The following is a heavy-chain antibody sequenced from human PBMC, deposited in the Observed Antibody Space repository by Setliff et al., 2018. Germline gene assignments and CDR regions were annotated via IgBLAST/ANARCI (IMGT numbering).Heavy chain of an antibody. CDR1: GFTFSSYS. D-gene: IGHD6-19*01. Sequence: PGGSLRLSCAASGFTFSSYSMNWVRQAPGKGLEWVSYISSSSSTIYYADSVKGRFTISRDNAKNSLYLQMNSLRAEDTAVYYCARGGYSSGWYVTASLNFDYRGQGTRVTVS. CDR3: ARGGYSSGWYVTASLNFDY. J-gene: IGHJ4*02. V-gene: IGHV3-48*04. CDR2: ISSSSSTI.